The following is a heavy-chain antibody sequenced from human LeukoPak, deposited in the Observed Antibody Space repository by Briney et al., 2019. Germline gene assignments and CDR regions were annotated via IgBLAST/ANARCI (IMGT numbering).Heavy chain of an antibody. V-gene: IGHV4-4*09. CDR1: GDSFGGYY. J-gene: IGHJ4*02. CDR3: ARQAYYSPSGSWTGFDF. CDR2: IHTSGGT. D-gene: IGHD3-10*01. Sequence: PSETLSLTCTVSGDSFGGYYWTWIRQLPGKGLEWIGYIHTSGGTNYNPSLKSRVTMSVDTSKNQSSLKLTSVTAADTAVYFCARQAYYSPSGSWTGFDFWGQGTLASVSS.